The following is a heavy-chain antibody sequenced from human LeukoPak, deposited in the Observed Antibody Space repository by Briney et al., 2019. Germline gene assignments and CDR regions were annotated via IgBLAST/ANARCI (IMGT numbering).Heavy chain of an antibody. CDR2: IYYSGST. CDR3: ARADGGYEFDY. Sequence: PSETLSLTCTVSGGSISSYYWSWIRQPPGKGLEWIGYIYYSGSTNYNPSLKSRVTISVDTSKNQFSLKLSSVTAADTAVYYCARADGGYEFDYWGQGAMVTVSS. V-gene: IGHV4-59*12. J-gene: IGHJ4*02. CDR1: GGSISSYY. D-gene: IGHD5-12*01.